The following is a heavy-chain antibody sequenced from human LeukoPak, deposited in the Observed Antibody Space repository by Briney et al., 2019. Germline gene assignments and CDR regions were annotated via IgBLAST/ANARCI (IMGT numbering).Heavy chain of an antibody. CDR3: ARDKPRWGAFDI. V-gene: IGHV4-61*01. J-gene: IGHJ3*02. CDR1: GGSVSSGSYY. D-gene: IGHD3-16*01. CDR2: IYYSGST. Sequence: PSETLSLTCAVSGGSVSSGSYYWSWIRQPPGKGLEWIGYIYYSGSTNYNPSLKSRVTTSVDTSKNQFYLKLSSVTAADTAVYYCARDKPRWGAFDIWGQGTMVTVSS.